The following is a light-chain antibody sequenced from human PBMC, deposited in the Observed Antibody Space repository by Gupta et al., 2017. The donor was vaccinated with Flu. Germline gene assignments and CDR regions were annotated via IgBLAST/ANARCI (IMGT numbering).Light chain of an antibody. J-gene: IGKJ4*01. Sequence: IVMTPSPSILSVYPGTRASISCRARKCVRSNLAWYQLKPGQAPRLLIYGASTRATGIPARCSGSGSGTEFTLTISSLQSEDFAVYYCLQYNNWPRTFGEGTKVEIK. CDR1: KCVRSN. CDR3: LQYNNWPRT. V-gene: IGKV3-15*01. CDR2: GAS.